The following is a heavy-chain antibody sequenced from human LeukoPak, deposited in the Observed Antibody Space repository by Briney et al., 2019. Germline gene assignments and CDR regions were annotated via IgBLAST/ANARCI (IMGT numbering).Heavy chain of an antibody. CDR3: ARLSCSSSNCYKGWDNWFDP. Sequence: PSETLSLTCTVSGGSISSSYGSWIRQPPGKGLEWIGYIYYSGSTNYSPYLKSRVTISVDTAMNQFSLKLSSVTASDTAVYYCARLSCSSSNCYKGWDNWFDPWGQGTLVTVSS. CDR1: GGSISSSY. CDR2: IYYSGST. J-gene: IGHJ5*02. D-gene: IGHD2-2*02. V-gene: IGHV4-59*08.